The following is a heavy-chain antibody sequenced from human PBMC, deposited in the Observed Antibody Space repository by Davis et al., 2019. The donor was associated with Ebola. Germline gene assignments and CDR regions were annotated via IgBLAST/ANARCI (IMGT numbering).Heavy chain of an antibody. V-gene: IGHV4-34*01. CDR3: ARGSHVRVAGNFDY. J-gene: IGHJ4*02. CDR1: GGSFSGYY. D-gene: IGHD6-19*01. Sequence: PSETLSLTCAVYGGSFSGYYWSWIRQSPGKGLEWIGEINHSGDTNYNPSLKSRVSVSVDTSKNQISLKLNSVTAADTALYYCARGSHVRVAGNFDYWGQGTLVTVSS. CDR2: INHSGDT.